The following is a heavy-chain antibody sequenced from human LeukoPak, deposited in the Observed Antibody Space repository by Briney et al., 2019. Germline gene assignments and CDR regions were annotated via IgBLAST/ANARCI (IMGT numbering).Heavy chain of an antibody. CDR3: AKGSDSSGYYLTNMDYFDY. CDR2: VSGGGGST. V-gene: IGHV3-23*01. CDR1: GFTFDNYA. Sequence: GGSLRLSCAASGFTFDNYAMSWVRQAPGKGLEWVSTVSGGGGSTYYADSVKGRFTISRDNSKNTLYLQMNSLRAEDTAVYYCAKGSDSSGYYLTNMDYFDYWGQGTLVTVSS. J-gene: IGHJ4*02. D-gene: IGHD3-22*01.